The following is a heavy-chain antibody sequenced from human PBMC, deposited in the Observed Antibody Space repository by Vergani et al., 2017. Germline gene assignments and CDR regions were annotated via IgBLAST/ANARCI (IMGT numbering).Heavy chain of an antibody. V-gene: IGHV4-30-2*01. CDR3: AXASLGYCSGGSCYWFDP. J-gene: IGHJ5*02. CDR1: GGSISSGGYS. CDR2: IYHSGST. D-gene: IGHD2-15*01. Sequence: QLQLQESGSGLVKPSQTLSLTCAVSGGSISSGGYSWSWIRQPPGKGLEWIGYIYHSGSTYYNPSLKSRVTISVDRSKNQFSLKLSAVTAADTAVYYCAXASLGYCSGGSCYWFDPWGQGTLVTVSS.